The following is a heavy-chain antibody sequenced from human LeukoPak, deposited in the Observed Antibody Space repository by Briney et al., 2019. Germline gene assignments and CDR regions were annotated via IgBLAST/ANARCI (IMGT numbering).Heavy chain of an antibody. D-gene: IGHD7-27*01. CDR2: IYPADSDT. Sequence: GESLKISCQGSGYTFTTYWIGWVRQMPGKGLEFMGHIYPADSDTRYSPSFEGQVTISADKSISTAYLQWSRLKASDTAMYYCAEHEDLTGDATYFDHWGQGTLVTVSS. J-gene: IGHJ4*02. CDR3: AEHEDLTGDATYFDH. V-gene: IGHV5-51*01. CDR1: GYTFTTYW.